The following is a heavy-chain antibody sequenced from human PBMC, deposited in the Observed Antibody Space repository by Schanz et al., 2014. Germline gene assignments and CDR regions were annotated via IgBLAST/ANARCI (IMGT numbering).Heavy chain of an antibody. CDR2: ISANDYDT. Sequence: LVESGGGVVQPGRSLRLSCAASGFTFSDYAMHWVRQSPGKGLEWVSSISANDYDTYYAPSVKGRFTVSRDNSKNTVYLLMNSLRDEYPSLYYCAKDLNRVATGPQSWGQGTLVTVSS. V-gene: IGHV3-23*04. CDR1: GFTFSDYA. D-gene: IGHD5-12*01. J-gene: IGHJ5*02. CDR3: AKDLNRVATGPQS.